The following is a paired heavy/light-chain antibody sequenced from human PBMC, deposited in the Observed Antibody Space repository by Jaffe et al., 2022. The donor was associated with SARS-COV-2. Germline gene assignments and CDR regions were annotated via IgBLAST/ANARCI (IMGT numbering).Heavy chain of an antibody. Sequence: EVQLLESGGGLVQPGGSLRLSCAASGFTFSSYAMSWVRQAPGKGLEWVSTLGNPGGSTFYADSVKGRFTISRDNSKNTLYLHLNSLRPEDTAIYYCATSPVYCTAATCQYFFDLDVWGQGTTVTVSS. D-gene: IGHD2-8*02. V-gene: IGHV3-23*01. CDR3: ATSPVYCTAATCQYFFDLDV. J-gene: IGHJ6*02. CDR1: GFTFSSYA. CDR2: LGNPGGST.
Light chain of an antibody. CDR3: AAWDDRVSGWV. V-gene: IGLV1-47*01. J-gene: IGLJ3*02. Sequence: QAVLTQPPSASGTPGQSVTISCSGSSSNIGSNYVYWYQQLPETAPKLFIYRNDQRPSGVPDRVSGSKSGTSASLAISGLRSEDESYYYCAAWDDRVSGWVFGGGTKLTVL. CDR2: RND. CDR1: SSNIGSNY.